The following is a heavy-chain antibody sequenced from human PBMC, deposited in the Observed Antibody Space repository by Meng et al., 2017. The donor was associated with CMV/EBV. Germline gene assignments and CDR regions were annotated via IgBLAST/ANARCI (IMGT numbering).Heavy chain of an antibody. CDR1: GGSISSYY. V-gene: IGHV4-59*01. J-gene: IGHJ4*02. CDR2: IYYSGST. Sequence: QVQLQESGPGLVKPSETLSLTCTCSGGSISSYYWSWIRQPPGKGLEWIGYIYYSGSTNYNPSLKSRVTISVDTSKNQFSLKLSSVTAADTAVYYCASVGSTTPYFDYWGQGTLVTVSS. CDR3: ASVGSTTPYFDY. D-gene: IGHD2-2*01.